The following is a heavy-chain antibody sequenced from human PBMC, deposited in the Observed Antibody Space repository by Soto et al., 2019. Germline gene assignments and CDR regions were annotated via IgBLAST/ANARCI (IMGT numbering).Heavy chain of an antibody. Sequence: GSQRLSCSYSEFPFSDYYMSWIRQSPGNGLQWVSYISSSSSYTNYADSVKGRFTISRDNAKNSLYLQMNSLRAEDTAVYYCARSPPLFPTQSSFDYWGQGTLVTVS. CDR3: ARSPPLFPTQSSFDY. CDR2: ISSSSSYT. V-gene: IGHV3-11*06. CDR1: EFPFSDYY. D-gene: IGHD3-10*02. J-gene: IGHJ4*02.